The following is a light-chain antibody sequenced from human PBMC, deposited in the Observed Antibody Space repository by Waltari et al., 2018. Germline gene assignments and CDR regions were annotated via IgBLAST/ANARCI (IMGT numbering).Light chain of an antibody. Sequence: SPDSLAVSLGERATINCKSSQSVLYSSNNKNYLAWYQQKPGQPPKLLIYWASTRESGVPDRFSGSGSATDFTLTISSLQAEDVAVYYCQQYYSIPPTFGQGTKVGNQT. CDR3: QQYYSIPPT. CDR2: WAS. CDR1: QSVLYSSNNKNY. J-gene: IGKJ1*01. V-gene: IGKV4-1*01.